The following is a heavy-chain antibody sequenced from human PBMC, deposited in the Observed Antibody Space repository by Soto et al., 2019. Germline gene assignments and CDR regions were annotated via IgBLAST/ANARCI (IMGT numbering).Heavy chain of an antibody. CDR3: ARGVDEEYYFDY. CDR2: IYYSGST. CDR1: GGSISSSSYY. V-gene: IGHV4-39*01. D-gene: IGHD2-8*01. J-gene: IGHJ4*02. Sequence: QLQLQESGPGLVKPSETLSLTCTVSGGSISSSSYYWGWIRQPPGKVLEWIGSIYYSGSTYYNPSLKSRVTISVDTSKNQFSLKLSSVTAADTAVYYCARGVDEEYYFDYWGQGTLVTVSS.